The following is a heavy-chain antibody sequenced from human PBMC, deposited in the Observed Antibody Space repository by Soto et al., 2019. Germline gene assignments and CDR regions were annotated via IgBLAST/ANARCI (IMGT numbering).Heavy chain of an antibody. CDR3: AREYSGSYYYYYGMDV. CDR1: GFTFSSYA. V-gene: IGHV3-30-3*01. J-gene: IGHJ6*02. D-gene: IGHD1-26*01. CDR2: ISYDGSNK. Sequence: QVQLVESGGGVVQPGRSLRLSCAASGFTFSSYAMHWVRQAPGKGLEWVAVISYDGSNKYYADSVKGRFTISRDNSKPTLYLQMNSLRAEDTAVYYCAREYSGSYYYYYGMDVWGQGTTVTVSS.